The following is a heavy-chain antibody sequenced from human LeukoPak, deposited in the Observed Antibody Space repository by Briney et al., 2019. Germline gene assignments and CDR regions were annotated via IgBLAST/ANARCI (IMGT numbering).Heavy chain of an antibody. J-gene: IGHJ6*03. CDR1: GYTFTGYN. CDR2: INPNSGGT. CDR3: ARDQRGFSSGWFPYYYMDV. D-gene: IGHD6-19*01. Sequence: ASVKVSCKASGYTFTGYNMHWVRQAPGQGLEWMGWINPNSGGTKYTQKFQGRVTVTRDTSISTAYMELSRLRSDDKAVYYCARDQRGFSSGWFPYYYMDVWGKGTTVTISS. V-gene: IGHV1-2*02.